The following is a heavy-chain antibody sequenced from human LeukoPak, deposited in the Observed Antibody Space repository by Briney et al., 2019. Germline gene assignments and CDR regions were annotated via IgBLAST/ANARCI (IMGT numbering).Heavy chain of an antibody. D-gene: IGHD3-16*01. V-gene: IGHV3-30*02. CDR1: GFTFSSYG. Sequence: GGSLRLSCAASGFTFSSYGMHWVRQAPGKGLEWVSFIRYDGSDKYYADSVKGRFTISRDNSKNMLYLQMNSLRAEDTALYYCANFPDPTYWGQGTLVTVSS. J-gene: IGHJ4*02. CDR3: ANFPDPTY. CDR2: IRYDGSDK.